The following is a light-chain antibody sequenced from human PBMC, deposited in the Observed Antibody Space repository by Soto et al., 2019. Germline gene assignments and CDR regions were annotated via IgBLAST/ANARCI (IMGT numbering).Light chain of an antibody. Sequence: EIVLTQSPATLSSSPGERATLSCRASQSIGSLLAWYQQKPAQPPRLLIYVASKRATGTPARFTGSGSGTDFTLTISSLEPEDFAVYFCQHRSNWPRTFGQGTKVDIK. CDR3: QHRSNWPRT. CDR2: VAS. J-gene: IGKJ1*01. V-gene: IGKV3-11*01. CDR1: QSIGSL.